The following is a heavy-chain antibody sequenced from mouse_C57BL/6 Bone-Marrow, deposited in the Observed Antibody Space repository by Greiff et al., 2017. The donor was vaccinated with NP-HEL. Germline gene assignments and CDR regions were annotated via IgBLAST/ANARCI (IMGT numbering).Heavy chain of an antibody. CDR2: IDPENGDT. CDR1: GFNITDDY. D-gene: IGHD1-1*01. Sequence: EVKLVESGAELVRPGASVKLSCTASGFNITDDYMHWVKQRPEQGLEWIGWIDPENGDTEYASKFQGKATITADTSSNTAYLQLSSLTSEDTAVYYCTTPSTVVVTRYFDGWGTGTTVTVSS. V-gene: IGHV14-4*01. CDR3: TTPSTVVVTRYFDG. J-gene: IGHJ1*03.